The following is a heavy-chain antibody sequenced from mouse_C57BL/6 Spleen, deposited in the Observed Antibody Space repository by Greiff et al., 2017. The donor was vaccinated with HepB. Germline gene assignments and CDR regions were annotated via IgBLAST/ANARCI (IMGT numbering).Heavy chain of an antibody. Sequence: VHVKQSGAELVRPGASVKLSCTASGFNIKDYYMHWVKQRPEQGLEWIGRIDPEDGDTDYAPKFQGKATMTADKSSNTAYLQLSSLTSEDTAVYYCTTRITTVYWGQGTTLTVSS. D-gene: IGHD1-1*01. V-gene: IGHV14-1*01. CDR2: IDPEDGDT. CDR3: TTRITTVY. J-gene: IGHJ2*01. CDR1: GFNIKDYY.